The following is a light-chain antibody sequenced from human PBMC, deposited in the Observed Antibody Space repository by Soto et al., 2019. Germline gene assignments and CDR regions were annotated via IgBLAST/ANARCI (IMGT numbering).Light chain of an antibody. V-gene: IGLV2-14*01. CDR2: QVS. CDR3: TSFTSKSTYV. Sequence: QSVVTQLAAVSGSPGRTISNTCTGTSCDVGGYNLVSWYQQHPGKATKFIIYQVSHRPSGVSSRFSGSKSGNTASLTISGLRAEDEADYYCTSFTSKSTYVFGAGTKVTVL. CDR1: SCDVGGYNL. J-gene: IGLJ1*01.